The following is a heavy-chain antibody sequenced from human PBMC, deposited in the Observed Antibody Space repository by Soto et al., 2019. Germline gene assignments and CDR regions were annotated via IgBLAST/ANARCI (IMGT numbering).Heavy chain of an antibody. CDR1: GFTFSNYY. Sequence: LRLSCAVSGFTFSNYYIHWVRQAPGKGLEWVSSIRSGRDTFYADSVKGRFSISRDDATSSVSLQMNSLRGEDTAVYFCAREETAWPLAYGLDVWGQGTTVTVSS. CDR2: IRSGRDT. J-gene: IGHJ6*02. V-gene: IGHV3-21*01. D-gene: IGHD2-21*02. CDR3: AREETAWPLAYGLDV.